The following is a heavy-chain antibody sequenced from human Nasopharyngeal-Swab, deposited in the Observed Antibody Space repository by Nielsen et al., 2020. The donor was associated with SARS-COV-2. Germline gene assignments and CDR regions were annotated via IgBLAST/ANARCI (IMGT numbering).Heavy chain of an antibody. D-gene: IGHD3-22*01. Sequence: ASVKVSCKASGYTFTSYGISWVRQAPGQGLEWMGWISAYNGNTNYAQKLQGRVTMTTDTSTSTAYMELGSLRSDDTAVYYCARVTPTLYDSSGYLFDYWGQGTLVTVSS. CDR2: ISAYNGNT. V-gene: IGHV1-18*01. CDR3: ARVTPTLYDSSGYLFDY. J-gene: IGHJ4*02. CDR1: GYTFTSYG.